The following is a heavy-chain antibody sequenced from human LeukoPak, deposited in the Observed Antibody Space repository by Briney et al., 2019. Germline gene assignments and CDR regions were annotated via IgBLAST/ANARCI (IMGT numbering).Heavy chain of an antibody. CDR1: GYTFTGYY. CDR2: INPNSGGT. CDR3: ARARPTTYYDILTRQIPYYFDY. V-gene: IGHV1-2*02. Sequence: ASVKVSCKASGYTFTGYYMHWVRQAPGQGLEWMGWINPNSGGTNYAQKFQGRVTMTRDTSISTAYMELSRLRSDDTAVYYCARARPTTYYDILTRQIPYYFDYWGQGTLVPVSS. J-gene: IGHJ4*02. D-gene: IGHD3-9*01.